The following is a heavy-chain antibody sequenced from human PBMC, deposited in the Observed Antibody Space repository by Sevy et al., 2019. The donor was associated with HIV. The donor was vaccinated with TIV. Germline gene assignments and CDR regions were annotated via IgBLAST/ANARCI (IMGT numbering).Heavy chain of an antibody. Sequence: KQSQTLSLTCAISGDSVSTSSATWNWFRQSPSRGLEWLGRTYYRSKWYSEYEVSVKGRVTINPDTSKNQFSLHLESVTPEDTAVYFCARGDELNSYYYGMDVWGQGTTVTVSS. J-gene: IGHJ6*02. V-gene: IGHV6-1*01. CDR3: ARGDELNSYYYGMDV. CDR1: GDSVSTSSAT. CDR2: TYYRSKWYS. D-gene: IGHD1-7*01.